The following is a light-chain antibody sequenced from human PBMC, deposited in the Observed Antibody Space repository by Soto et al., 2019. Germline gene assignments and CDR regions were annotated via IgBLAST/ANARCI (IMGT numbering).Light chain of an antibody. V-gene: IGKV3-11*01. CDR1: QSVSRH. Sequence: EIVLTQSPATLSLSPGERATLSCRASQSVSRHLAWYQQKPGQAPRLLIYDASNRATGIPARFSGSGSGTDFTLTINSLQSEDFAVYYCQQCNDWPLTFGGGTKVEIK. CDR3: QQCNDWPLT. CDR2: DAS. J-gene: IGKJ4*01.